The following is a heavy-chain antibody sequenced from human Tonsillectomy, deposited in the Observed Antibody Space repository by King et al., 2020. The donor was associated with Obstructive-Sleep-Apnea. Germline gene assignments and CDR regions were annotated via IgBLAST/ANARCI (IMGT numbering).Heavy chain of an antibody. CDR3: VKDFFDS. CDR2: IQYDGSEK. Sequence: VQLVESGGAVVQPGGSLRLSCAASGFSFSSYGMHWVRQAPGKGLEWVAFIQYDGSEKYYGDSVKGRFTISRDNSKNTLYLQINSLRAEDTAMFYCVKDFFDSWGQGTLVTVSS. V-gene: IGHV3-30*02. J-gene: IGHJ5*01. CDR1: GFSFSSYG.